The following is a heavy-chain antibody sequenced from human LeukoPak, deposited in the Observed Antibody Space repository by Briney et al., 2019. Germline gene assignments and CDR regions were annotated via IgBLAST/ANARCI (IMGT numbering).Heavy chain of an antibody. J-gene: IGHJ3*02. CDR2: IHPGDSDT. CDR3: ARPANRGDAFDI. D-gene: IGHD2/OR15-2a*01. V-gene: IGHV5-51*01. CDR1: GYSFTSYW. Sequence: GESLKISCKGSGYSFTSYWIGWVRQMPGKGLEWMGIIHPGDSDTRYSPSFQGQVTISADKSITTAYLQWSSLRASDTATYYCARPANRGDAFDIWGQGTMVTVSS.